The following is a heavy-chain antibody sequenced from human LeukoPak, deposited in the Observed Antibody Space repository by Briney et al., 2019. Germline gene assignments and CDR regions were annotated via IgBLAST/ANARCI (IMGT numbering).Heavy chain of an antibody. J-gene: IGHJ2*01. D-gene: IGHD6-19*01. CDR1: GFTFSGYW. CDR3: ARVQGSSGWTSYWYFDL. CDR2: INSDGSST. Sequence: GGSLRLPCAASGFTFSGYWMHWVRQAPGKGLVWVSRINSDGSSTSYADSVKGRFTISRDNAKNTLYLQMNSLRAEDTAVYYCARVQGSSGWTSYWYFDLWGRGTLVTVSS. V-gene: IGHV3-74*01.